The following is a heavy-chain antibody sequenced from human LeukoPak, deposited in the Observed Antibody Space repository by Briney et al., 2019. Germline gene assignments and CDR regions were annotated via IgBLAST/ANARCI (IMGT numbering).Heavy chain of an antibody. J-gene: IGHJ4*02. CDR1: GFTFSSYS. D-gene: IGHD5-12*01. V-gene: IGHV3-21*04. Sequence: PGGSLRLSCAASGFTFSSYSMNWVRQAPGKGLEWVSSISSSSSYIYYADSVKGRFTISRDNAKNSLYLQMNSLRAEDTALYYCAKDLGYSGYGNLDYWGQGTLVTVSS. CDR3: AKDLGYSGYGNLDY. CDR2: ISSSSSYI.